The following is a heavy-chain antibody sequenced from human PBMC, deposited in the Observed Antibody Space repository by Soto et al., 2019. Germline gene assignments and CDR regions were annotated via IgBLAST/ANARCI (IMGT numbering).Heavy chain of an antibody. D-gene: IGHD6-13*01. CDR1: GYTFTSYG. CDR2: INAANGDT. V-gene: IGHV1-3*01. CDR3: VRRHVSATGIDWFDP. Sequence: ASVKVSCKASGYTFTSYGIHWVRQAPGQRLEWMGWINAANGDTKYSPKFQGRVTITRDTSASTAYMELSSLRSEDTAVYYCVRRHVSATGIDWFDPWGQGTLVT. J-gene: IGHJ5*02.